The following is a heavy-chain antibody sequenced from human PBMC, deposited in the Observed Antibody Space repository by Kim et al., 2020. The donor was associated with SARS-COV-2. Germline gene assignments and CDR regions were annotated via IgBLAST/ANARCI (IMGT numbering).Heavy chain of an antibody. CDR3: AKMADTSWTDFGV. J-gene: IGHJ4*02. Sequence: YPDAVEGRFTIARDNTRNTGNLQMSSLRAEDTGVYYCAKMADTSWTDFGVWGQGTLVTVSS. D-gene: IGHD2-2*01. V-gene: IGHV3-53*01.